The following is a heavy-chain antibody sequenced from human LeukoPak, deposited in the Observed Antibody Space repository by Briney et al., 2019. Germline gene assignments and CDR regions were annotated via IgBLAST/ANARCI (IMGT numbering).Heavy chain of an antibody. Sequence: PSETLSLTCTVSGGSIRSNYWSWIRQSAGKGLEWIGRIYSSGNTNYNPSFESRVTMSVDTSKNQLSLKLKSVTAADTAVYYCVREWIQPRGYFDYWGQGTLVTVSS. J-gene: IGHJ4*02. CDR2: IYSSGNT. CDR3: VREWIQPRGYFDY. D-gene: IGHD5-18*01. V-gene: IGHV4-4*07. CDR1: GGSIRSNY.